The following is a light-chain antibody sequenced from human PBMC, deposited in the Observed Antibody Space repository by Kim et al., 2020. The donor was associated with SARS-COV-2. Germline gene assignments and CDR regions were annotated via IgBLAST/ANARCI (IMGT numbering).Light chain of an antibody. V-gene: IGKV3-11*01. CDR1: ENIDIH. Sequence: PGEGATLSCRASENIDIHLAWYQPKPGQAPRLLIYDAFNRATGIPDRFSGSGSGTDFTLTINSLEPEDFAIYYCQQRFNWPPAVTFGGGTKVDIK. CDR3: QQRFNWPPAVT. J-gene: IGKJ4*01. CDR2: DAF.